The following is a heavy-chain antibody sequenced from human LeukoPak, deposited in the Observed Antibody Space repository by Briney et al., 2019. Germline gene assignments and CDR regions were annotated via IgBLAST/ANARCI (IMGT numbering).Heavy chain of an antibody. CDR2: IYYSGST. CDR1: GGSFSGGSISTYY. D-gene: IGHD3-10*01. V-gene: IGHV4-59*12. Sequence: PSETLSLTCTVSGGSFSGGSISTYYWSWIRQPPGKGLEWIGYIYYSGSTNYNPSLKSRVTISVDTSKNQFSLKLSSVTAADTAVYYCARDPRGVIGQFDYWGQGTLVTVSS. CDR3: ARDPRGVIGQFDY. J-gene: IGHJ4*02.